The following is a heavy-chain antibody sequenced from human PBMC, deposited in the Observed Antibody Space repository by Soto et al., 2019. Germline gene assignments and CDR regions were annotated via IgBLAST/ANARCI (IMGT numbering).Heavy chain of an antibody. CDR1: GGSISSGGYS. D-gene: IGHD3-22*01. J-gene: IGHJ3*02. V-gene: IGHV4-30-2*01. CDR2: IYHSGST. Sequence: PSETLSLTCAVSGGSISSGGYSWSWIQQPPGKGLEWIGYIYHSGSTYYNPSLKSRVTISVDRSKNQFSLKLSSVTAADTAVYYCARSSDDSSGPGAFDIWGQGTMVTVSS. CDR3: ARSSDDSSGPGAFDI.